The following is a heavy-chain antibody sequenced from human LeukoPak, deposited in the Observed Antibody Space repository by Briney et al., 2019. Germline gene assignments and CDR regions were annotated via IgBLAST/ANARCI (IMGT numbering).Heavy chain of an antibody. CDR3: ARDGARYYYIDV. J-gene: IGHJ6*03. V-gene: IGHV3-7*01. Sequence: GGSLRLSCAASGFDFSNYWMSWVRQAPGKGLEWVANIKQDGSEKVYVDSVKDRFTISRDNAKNSLYLHMNSLRVEDTAVYYCARDGARYYYIDVWGKGTTVTVSS. D-gene: IGHD3-10*01. CDR2: IKQDGSEK. CDR1: GFDFSNYW.